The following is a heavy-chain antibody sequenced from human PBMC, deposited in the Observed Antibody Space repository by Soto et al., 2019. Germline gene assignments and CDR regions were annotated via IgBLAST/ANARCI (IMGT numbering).Heavy chain of an antibody. Sequence: EVQLVESGGGLVQPGGSLRLSCAASGFTVSRNHMSWVRQAPGKGLEWGSGTYSGGSTYYADSVKGRLTISRHNLKNTMYVEMTSVRPDDTAVYYCESDGLVRGGNVRNYNGLDVWGQGTTVTVSS. J-gene: IGHJ6*02. V-gene: IGHV3-53*04. CDR3: ESDGLVRGGNVRNYNGLDV. CDR1: GFTVSRNH. CDR2: TYSGGST.